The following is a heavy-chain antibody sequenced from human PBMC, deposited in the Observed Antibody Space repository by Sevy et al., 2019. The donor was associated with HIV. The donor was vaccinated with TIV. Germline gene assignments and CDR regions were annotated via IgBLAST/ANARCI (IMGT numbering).Heavy chain of an antibody. Sequence: SETLSLTCTVSGDSISSSAYYWGWIRQPPGKGLEWIGSIYYTGSTYSNPSFKSRITISVDTSKTQFSLKLNSVTAAETAVYYCARPEYGGSYLTGFDYWGQGALVTVSS. V-gene: IGHV4-39*01. J-gene: IGHJ4*02. CDR2: IYYTGST. CDR3: ARPEYGGSYLTGFDY. CDR1: GDSISSSAYY. D-gene: IGHD1-26*01.